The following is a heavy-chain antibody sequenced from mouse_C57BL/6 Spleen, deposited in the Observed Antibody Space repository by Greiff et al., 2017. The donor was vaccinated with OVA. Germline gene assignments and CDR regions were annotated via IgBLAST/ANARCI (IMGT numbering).Heavy chain of an antibody. CDR3: ARRGYYGSSYGYFDV. J-gene: IGHJ1*03. D-gene: IGHD1-1*01. V-gene: IGHV5-15*04. CDR2: ISNLAYSI. CDR1: GFTFSDYG. Sequence: EVKVEESGGGLVQPGGSLKLSCAASGFTFSDYGMAWVRQAPRKGPEWVAFISNLAYSIYYADTVTGRFTISRENAKNTLYLEMSSLRSEDTAMYYCARRGYYGSSYGYFDVWGTGTTVTVSS.